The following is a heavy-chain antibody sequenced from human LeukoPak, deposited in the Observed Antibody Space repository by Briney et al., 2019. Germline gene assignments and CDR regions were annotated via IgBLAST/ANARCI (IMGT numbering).Heavy chain of an antibody. J-gene: IGHJ4*02. CDR1: GFTFSDYY. CDR3: ARDLTSTGVSDY. V-gene: IGHV3-11*04. CDR2: ISNSANAR. D-gene: IGHD7-27*01. Sequence: PGGSLRLSCAASGFTFSDYYMSWIRQAPGKGLEWVSYISNSANARYYADSVKGRFTISRDNAKNSLYLQMSSLRAEDTAVYYCARDLTSTGVSDYWGQGTLVTVSS.